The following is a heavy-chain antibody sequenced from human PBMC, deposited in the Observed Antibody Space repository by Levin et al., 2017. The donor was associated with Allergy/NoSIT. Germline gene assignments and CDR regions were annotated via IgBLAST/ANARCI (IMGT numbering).Heavy chain of an antibody. D-gene: IGHD4-17*01. CDR2: ISDSGNTK. CDR3: ARVAVTNDWYFDL. J-gene: IGHJ2*01. Sequence: AGGSLRLSCAVSGFTFSDHYMSWIRQAPGKGLEWISYISDSGNTKYFADSVRGRFTISRDNAKNSVFLQMNSLRAEDTAVYYCARVAVTNDWYFDLWGRGTLVTVSS. CDR1: GFTFSDHY. V-gene: IGHV3-11*01.